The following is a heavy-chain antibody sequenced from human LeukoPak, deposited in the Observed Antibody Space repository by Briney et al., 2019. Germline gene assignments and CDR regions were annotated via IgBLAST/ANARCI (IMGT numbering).Heavy chain of an antibody. CDR2: IERKTDGATT. Sequence: PGGSLRLSCADSGFTSSNAWMSSVRPAPGRGREWVGRIERKTDGATTDYAAPVKGRFTISRDDSKYTLYLQMSSLKTEDAAVYYCTTHRGYSSSPTFDYWGQGTLVTVPS. D-gene: IGHD6-13*01. CDR3: TTHRGYSSSPTFDY. J-gene: IGHJ4*02. CDR1: GFTSSNAW. V-gene: IGHV3-15*04.